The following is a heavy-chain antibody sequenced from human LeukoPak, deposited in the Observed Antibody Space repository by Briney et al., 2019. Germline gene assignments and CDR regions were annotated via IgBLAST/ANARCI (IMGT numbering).Heavy chain of an antibody. V-gene: IGHV3-23*01. CDR1: GFSFSSYG. J-gene: IGHJ4*02. CDR2: ISGSGDIT. D-gene: IGHD6-25*01. CDR3: ARRSKSSAIWYYFDY. Sequence: YPGGSLRLSCAASGFSFSSYGINWVRQAPGKGLEWVSGISGSGDITYYADSVKGRFTISRDNSRNTLYLQMNSLRAEDTAVYYCARRSKSSAIWYYFDYWGQGTLVTVSS.